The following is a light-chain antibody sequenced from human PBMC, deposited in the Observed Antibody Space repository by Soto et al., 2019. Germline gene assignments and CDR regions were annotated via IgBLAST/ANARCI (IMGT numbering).Light chain of an antibody. CDR2: DVT. CDR1: SSDVGGYNY. V-gene: IGLV2-11*01. J-gene: IGLJ2*01. Sequence: QSVLTQPRSVSGSPGQSVAISCTGTSSDVGGYNYVSWHRQHPGRAPKLLLYDVTKRPSGVPDRFSGSKSGNTASLTISGLQADDEADYYCCSYAGSYIVVIGGGTKLTVL. CDR3: CSYAGSYIVV.